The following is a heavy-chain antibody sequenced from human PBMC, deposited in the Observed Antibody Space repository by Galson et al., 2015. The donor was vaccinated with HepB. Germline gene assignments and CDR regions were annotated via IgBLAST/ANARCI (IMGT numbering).Heavy chain of an antibody. CDR3: AKGDVAYSSSSGGFHY. Sequence: SLRLSCAASGFNFNRYGMHWVRQAPGKGLERVAVISYDGKRRNYGDSAKGRFIISRDNSRNTLSIEMNLLRVEDTAVYYCAKGDVAYSSSSGGFHYWGQGTLVAVS. CDR2: ISYDGKRR. D-gene: IGHD6-6*01. CDR1: GFNFNRYG. J-gene: IGHJ4*02. V-gene: IGHV3-30*18.